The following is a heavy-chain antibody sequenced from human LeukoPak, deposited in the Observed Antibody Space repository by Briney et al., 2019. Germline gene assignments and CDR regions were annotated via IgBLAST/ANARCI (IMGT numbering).Heavy chain of an antibody. CDR1: GLSLNSYA. Sequence: GGSLRLSCTASGLSLNSYAISWVRQVPGKGLEWVSASSSSDDGKWYADSVRGRFTISRDTSKNTVYLQMNSLRVEDAGLYYCAKAPVTSCRGAFCYPFDYWGHGTLVTVSS. J-gene: IGHJ4*01. D-gene: IGHD2-21*01. CDR3: AKAPVTSCRGAFCYPFDY. CDR2: SSSSDDGK. V-gene: IGHV3-23*01.